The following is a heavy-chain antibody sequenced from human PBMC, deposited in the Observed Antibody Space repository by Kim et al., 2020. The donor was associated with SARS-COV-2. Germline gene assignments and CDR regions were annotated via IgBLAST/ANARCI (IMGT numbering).Heavy chain of an antibody. CDR2: IYSGGST. CDR1: GFTVSSNY. D-gene: IGHD6-13*01. J-gene: IGHJ6*02. CDR3: ARDNTGLTGYSSSWPHYYGMDV. Sequence: GGSLRLSCAASGFTVSSNYMSWVRQAPGKGLEWVSVIYSGGSTYYADSVKGRFTISRDNSKNTLYLQMNSLRAEDTAVYYCARDNTGLTGYSSSWPHYYGMDVWGQGTTVTVSS. V-gene: IGHV3-53*01.